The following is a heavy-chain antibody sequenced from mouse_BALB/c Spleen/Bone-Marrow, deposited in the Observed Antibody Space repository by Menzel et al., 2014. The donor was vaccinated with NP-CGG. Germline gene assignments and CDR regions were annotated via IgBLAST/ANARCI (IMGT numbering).Heavy chain of an antibody. Sequence: VQLQQSGSVLVRPGASVRLSCKASGYTFTNSWIHWAKQRPGQGLEWIGEIHPNSGNTNYNEKFKGKATLTVDTYSSTAYVDLSSLTSEDSSVYYCARHHRYAYYFDYWGQGTTLTVSS. J-gene: IGHJ2*01. D-gene: IGHD2-14*01. V-gene: IGHV1S130*01. CDR2: IHPNSGNT. CDR1: GYTFTNSW. CDR3: ARHHRYAYYFDY.